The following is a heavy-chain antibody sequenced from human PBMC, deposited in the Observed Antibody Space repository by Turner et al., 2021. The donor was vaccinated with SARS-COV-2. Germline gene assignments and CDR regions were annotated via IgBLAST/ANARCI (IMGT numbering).Heavy chain of an antibody. CDR2: IYSGGST. D-gene: IGHD4-17*01. V-gene: IGHV3-53*01. J-gene: IGHJ4*02. Sequence: EVQLVESGGGLIQPGGSLRLACAASGFIVSSNYMSGVRQAPGKGLEWVSVIYSGGSTYYADSVKGRFTISRDNSKNTLYLQMNSLRAEDTAVYYCARDYGDFYFDYWGQGTLVTVSS. CDR1: GFIVSSNY. CDR3: ARDYGDFYFDY.